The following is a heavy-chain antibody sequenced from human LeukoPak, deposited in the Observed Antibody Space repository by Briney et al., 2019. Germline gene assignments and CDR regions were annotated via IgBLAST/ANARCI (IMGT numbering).Heavy chain of an antibody. Sequence: QPGGSLRLSCAASGFTFSSYAMNWVRQAPGKGLEWVSFISSSGTTIDYADSVKGRFTISRDNTKNSLYLQMNSLRVEDTAIYHCARSFDIWGQGTMVTVSP. V-gene: IGHV3-48*03. CDR3: ARSFDI. J-gene: IGHJ3*02. CDR2: ISSSGTTI. CDR1: GFTFSSYA.